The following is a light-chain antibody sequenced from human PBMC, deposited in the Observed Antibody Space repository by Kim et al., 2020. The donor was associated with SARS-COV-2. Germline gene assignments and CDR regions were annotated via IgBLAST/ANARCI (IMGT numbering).Light chain of an antibody. CDR1: SGSIASNY. Sequence: NFMLTQPHSVSESPGKTVTISSTRSSGSIASNYVQWYQQRPGSAPTTVIYEDNERPSGVPDRFSGSIDTSSNSASLTISGLKTEDEADYYCQSYDSNNVVFGGGTQLTVL. V-gene: IGLV6-57*04. CDR2: EDN. J-gene: IGLJ2*01. CDR3: QSYDSNNVV.